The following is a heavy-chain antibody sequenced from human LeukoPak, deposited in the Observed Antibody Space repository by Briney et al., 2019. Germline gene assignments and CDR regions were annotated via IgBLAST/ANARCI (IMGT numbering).Heavy chain of an antibody. D-gene: IGHD3-22*01. J-gene: IGHJ4*02. V-gene: IGHV1-69*04. CDR2: IIPILGIA. CDR3: ARGLYSGYYYYFDY. Sequence: GASVKVSCKASGGTFSSYAISWVRQAPGQGVEWMGRIIPILGIANYAQKFQGRVTITADKSTSTAYMELSSLRSEDTAVYYCARGLYSGYYYYFDYWGQGTLVTVSS. CDR1: GGTFSSYA.